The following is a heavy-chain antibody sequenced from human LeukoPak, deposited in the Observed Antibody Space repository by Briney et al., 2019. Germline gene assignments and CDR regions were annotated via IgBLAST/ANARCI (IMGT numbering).Heavy chain of an antibody. Sequence: GGSLRLSCAASGFTFSSYAMHWVRQAPGKGLEWVAVISYDGSNKYYADSVKGRFTISRDNSKNTPYLQMNSLRAEDTAVYYCARSYDSSGNFDYWGQGALVTVSS. J-gene: IGHJ4*02. D-gene: IGHD3-22*01. CDR3: ARSYDSSGNFDY. V-gene: IGHV3-30-3*01. CDR1: GFTFSSYA. CDR2: ISYDGSNK.